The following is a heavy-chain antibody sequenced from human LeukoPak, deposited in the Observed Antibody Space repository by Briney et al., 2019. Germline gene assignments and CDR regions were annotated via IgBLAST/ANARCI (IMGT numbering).Heavy chain of an antibody. V-gene: IGHV4-61*08. D-gene: IGHD3-10*01. CDR2: INYRGST. J-gene: IGHJ4*02. CDR3: ARLQRYYGSSGNYYTFDY. Sequence: PSETLSLTCTVSGGSISSGGYYWSWIRQPPGKGLEWIVYINYRGSTTYNPSLKSRVTISVNTSKNQFSLKLSSVTAADTAVYYCARLQRYYGSSGNYYTFDYWGQGTLVTVSS. CDR1: GGSISSGGYY.